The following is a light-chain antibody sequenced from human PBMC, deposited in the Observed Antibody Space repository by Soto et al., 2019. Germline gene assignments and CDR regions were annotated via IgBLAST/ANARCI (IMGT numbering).Light chain of an antibody. J-gene: IGLJ1*01. V-gene: IGLV1-44*01. Sequence: QAVVTQPPSASGTPGQRVTISCSGSSSNIGSNTVNWYQQLPGTAPKLLIYINNQRPSGVPDRFSGSKSGTSASLAISGLQSEDEADYSCAAWDDSLNGSYVFGTGTKLTV. CDR3: AAWDDSLNGSYV. CDR1: SSNIGSNT. CDR2: INN.